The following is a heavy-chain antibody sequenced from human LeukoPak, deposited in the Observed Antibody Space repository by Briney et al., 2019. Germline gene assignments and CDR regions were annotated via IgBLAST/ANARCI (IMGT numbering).Heavy chain of an antibody. CDR3: GRGRYSGSYFDY. V-gene: IGHV3-72*01. CDR1: GFTFSSYA. Sequence: GGSLRLSCAASGFTFSSYAMSWVRQAPGKGLEWVGRIRNKANSYITEYAASVRGRFTISRDDSKNSLYLQMNSLKTEDTAVYYWGRGRYSGSYFDYWGQGTLVTVSS. D-gene: IGHD1-26*01. CDR2: IRNKANSYIT. J-gene: IGHJ4*02.